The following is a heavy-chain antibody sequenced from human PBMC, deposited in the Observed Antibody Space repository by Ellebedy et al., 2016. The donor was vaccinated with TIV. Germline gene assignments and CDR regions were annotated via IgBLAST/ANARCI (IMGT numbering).Heavy chain of an antibody. CDR3: AKFTENGDYFDAFDI. CDR2: ISSSSSTI. CDR1: GFTFSNYS. D-gene: IGHD4-17*01. V-gene: IGHV3-48*01. Sequence: GESLKISXAASGFTFSNYSMNWVRQAPGKGLEWVSYISSSSSTIYYADSVKGRFTISRDNAKNSLYLQMNSLRAEDTAVYYCAKFTENGDYFDAFDIWGQGTMVTVSS. J-gene: IGHJ3*02.